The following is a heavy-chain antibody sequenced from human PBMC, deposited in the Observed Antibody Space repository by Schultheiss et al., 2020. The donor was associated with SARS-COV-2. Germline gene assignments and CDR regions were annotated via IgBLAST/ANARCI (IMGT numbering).Heavy chain of an antibody. D-gene: IGHD2-15*01. V-gene: IGHV5-51*01. J-gene: IGHJ2*01. CDR2: IYPGDSDT. Sequence: GGSLRLSCKGSGYSFTSYWIGWVRQMPGKGLEWMGIIYPGDSDTNYSPSFRGHVTISVDNSISTAYLQWSSLKASDTAMYYCARHVGRNWYFDLWGRGTLVTVSS. CDR3: ARHVGRNWYFDL. CDR1: GYSFTSYW.